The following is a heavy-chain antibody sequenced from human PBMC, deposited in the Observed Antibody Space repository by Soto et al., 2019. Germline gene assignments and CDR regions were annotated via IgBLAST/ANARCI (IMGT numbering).Heavy chain of an antibody. CDR1: GFTFSSYW. CDR2: INNDGSST. J-gene: IGHJ3*02. Sequence: GGSLRLSCAASGFTFSSYWMHWVRQAPGKGLVWVTRINNDGSSTSYADSVRGHFTFSRDNAKNTFYLKMNSLRAEDTAVYYCVKGGATDYVAFDIWGKGTMVTVPS. V-gene: IGHV3-74*01. D-gene: IGHD4-17*01. CDR3: VKGGATDYVAFDI.